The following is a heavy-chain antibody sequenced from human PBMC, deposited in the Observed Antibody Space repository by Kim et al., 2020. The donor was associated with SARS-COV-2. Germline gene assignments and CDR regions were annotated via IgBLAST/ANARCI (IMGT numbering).Heavy chain of an antibody. CDR3: AKDGGGVVTPNY. V-gene: IGHV3-23*01. D-gene: IGHD2-21*02. CDR1: GFTFSSYA. J-gene: IGHJ4*02. CDR2: INGSGGST. Sequence: GGSLRLSCAASGFTFSSYAMSWVRQAPGKGLEWVSAINGSGGSTYYADSVKGRFTISRDNSKNTLYLQMNSLRAEDTAVYYCAKDGGGVVTPNYWGQGTLVTVSS.